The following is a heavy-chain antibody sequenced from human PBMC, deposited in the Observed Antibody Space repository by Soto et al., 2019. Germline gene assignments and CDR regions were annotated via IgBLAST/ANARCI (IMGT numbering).Heavy chain of an antibody. CDR3: AKDLLHNTVTTCGS. D-gene: IGHD4-17*01. CDR1: GFTFSSYG. J-gene: IGHJ5*02. Sequence: QVQLVESGGGVVQPGRSLRLSCAASGFTFSSYGMHWVRQAPGKGLEWVAVISYHGNDKYYADSVKGRFTISRDNFKSTLYLQMSSLRPVDTAMHLCAKDLLHNTVTTCGSWGQGTLVTVSS. CDR2: ISYHGNDK. V-gene: IGHV3-30*18.